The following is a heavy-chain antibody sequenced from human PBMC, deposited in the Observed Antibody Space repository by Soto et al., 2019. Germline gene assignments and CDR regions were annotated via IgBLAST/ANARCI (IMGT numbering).Heavy chain of an antibody. V-gene: IGHV4-34*01. CDR2: INHSGST. CDR3: ARRCTTVPYHFDY. J-gene: IGHJ4*02. Sequence: PSETLSLTCAVYGGSFSGYYWSWIRQPPGKGLEWIGEINHSGSTNYNPSLKRRVNLSVDTSKNQFSLKLSSVTAADTAVYYCARRCTTVPYHFDYWGQGTLVTVSS. CDR1: GGSFSGYY. D-gene: IGHD4-17*01.